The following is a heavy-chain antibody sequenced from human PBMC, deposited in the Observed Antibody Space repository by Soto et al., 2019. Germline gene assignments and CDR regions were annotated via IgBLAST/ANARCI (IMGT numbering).Heavy chain of an antibody. CDR1: GGSISSYY. CDR3: ARGSGSSWRHDVDYGMDV. D-gene: IGHD6-13*01. Sequence: QVQLQESGPGLVKPSETLSLTCTVSGGSISSYYWSWIRQPAGKGLEWIGRIYTSGSTNYNPSLKSRVTMSVEPSKNQFSLKLSAVTAADTAVYYCARGSGSSWRHDVDYGMDVWGQGPTVTVSS. J-gene: IGHJ6*02. V-gene: IGHV4-4*07. CDR2: IYTSGST.